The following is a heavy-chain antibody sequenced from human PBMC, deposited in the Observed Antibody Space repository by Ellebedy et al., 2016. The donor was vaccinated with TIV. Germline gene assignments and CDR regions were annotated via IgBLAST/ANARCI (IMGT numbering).Heavy chain of an antibody. D-gene: IGHD3-9*01. Sequence: GESLKISCAASGFTLSGHWMHWVRQVPGKGLVWLSRINTDGSSTSYADSVEGRFTISRDNAKKTLYLEMNNLRAEDTAVYYCARESVRYFDCDYWGQGTLVTVSS. V-gene: IGHV3-74*01. CDR1: GFTLSGHW. CDR2: INTDGSST. CDR3: ARESVRYFDCDY. J-gene: IGHJ4*02.